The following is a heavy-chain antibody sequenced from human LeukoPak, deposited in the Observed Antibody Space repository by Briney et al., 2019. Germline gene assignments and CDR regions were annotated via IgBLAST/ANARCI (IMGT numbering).Heavy chain of an antibody. J-gene: IGHJ4*02. V-gene: IGHV3-30*18. CDR2: ISYDGSNK. CDR3: AKDLGYIAARQNFDY. D-gene: IGHD6-6*01. Sequence: PGGSLRLSCAGSGFTFSSYGMHWVRQAPGKGLEWVAVISYDGSNKYYADSVKGRFTISRDNSKNTLYLQMNSLRAEDTAVYYCAKDLGYIAARQNFDYWGQGTLVTVSS. CDR1: GFTFSSYG.